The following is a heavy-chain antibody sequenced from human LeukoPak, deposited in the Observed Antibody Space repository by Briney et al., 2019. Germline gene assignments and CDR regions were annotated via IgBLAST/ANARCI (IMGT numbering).Heavy chain of an antibody. Sequence: GGSLRLSCADSGFTFNSYWMGWVRQTPGKGLEWVANIKHDGSEKYYADSVEGRFTISRDNAKNSLFLQMNSLRAEDTAVYYCARDSGHTGYDLLDYWGQGTLVTVSS. CDR1: GFTFNSYW. J-gene: IGHJ4*02. V-gene: IGHV3-7*01. CDR2: IKHDGSEK. D-gene: IGHD5-12*01. CDR3: ARDSGHTGYDLLDY.